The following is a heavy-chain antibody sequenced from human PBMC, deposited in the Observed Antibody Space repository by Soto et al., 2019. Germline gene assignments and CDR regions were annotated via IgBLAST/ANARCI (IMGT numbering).Heavy chain of an antibody. J-gene: IGHJ4*02. CDR2: ISYDGSNK. CDR1: GFTFRSYA. V-gene: IGHV3-30-3*01. Sequence: QVRLVESGGGVVQPGRSLRLSCAASGFTFRSYALHWVRQGPDKGLEWVAVISYDGSNKYYADSVKGRFTISRDNSRNTLYLQMNSLLTEDTAVYYCARDKRSRSLDYWGQGTLVTVSS. D-gene: IGHD6-13*01. CDR3: ARDKRSRSLDY.